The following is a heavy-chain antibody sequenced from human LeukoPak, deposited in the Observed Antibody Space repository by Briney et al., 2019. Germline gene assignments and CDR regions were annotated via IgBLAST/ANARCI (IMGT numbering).Heavy chain of an antibody. D-gene: IGHD5-12*01. J-gene: IGHJ6*02. CDR2: IIGDGAGK. V-gene: IGHV3-43*02. CDR1: GCFFYDDA. CDR3: TKGRVATVGGAKYAMDV. Sequence: GGALRRSCAASGCFFYDDASKWFVQPPGRGREWPFFIIGDGAGKYYEDSVRGRFTISRDNSKNSLYLIMNSLRTEDTALYYCTKGRVATVGGAKYAMDVWGQGTTVTVSS.